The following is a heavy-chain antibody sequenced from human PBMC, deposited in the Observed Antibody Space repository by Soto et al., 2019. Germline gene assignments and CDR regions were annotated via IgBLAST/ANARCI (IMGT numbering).Heavy chain of an antibody. Sequence: PSETLSLTCTVSGGSISSYYWSWIRQPPGKGLEWIGYIYYSGSTHYNPSLKSRVTISVDTSKNQFSLKLSSVTDADTAVYYCAGHAPYCSSTSHCAYGMDVWGQGTTVTVSS. V-gene: IGHV4-59*08. D-gene: IGHD2-2*01. CDR3: AGHAPYCSSTSHCAYGMDV. J-gene: IGHJ6*02. CDR1: GGSISSYY. CDR2: IYYSGST.